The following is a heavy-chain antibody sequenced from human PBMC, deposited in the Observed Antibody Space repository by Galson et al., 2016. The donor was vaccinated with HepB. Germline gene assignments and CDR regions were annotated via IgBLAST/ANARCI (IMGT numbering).Heavy chain of an antibody. CDR1: GFTFSSYV. J-gene: IGHJ3*02. CDR2: ISDDGRNK. D-gene: IGHD6-13*01. V-gene: IGHV3-30*04. CDR3: ARAYSSSWYSAFDI. Sequence: SLRLSCAASGFTFSSYVMHWVRQTPGKGLEWVAVISDDGRNKYYADSVKGRFTISRDKFKNTLNLQMNRLRPEDTAVYYCARAYSSSWYSAFDIWGQGTMFTVSS.